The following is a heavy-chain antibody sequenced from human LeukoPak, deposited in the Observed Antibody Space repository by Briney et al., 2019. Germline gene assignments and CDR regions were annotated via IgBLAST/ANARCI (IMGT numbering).Heavy chain of an antibody. CDR1: GFTFSSYS. J-gene: IGHJ4*02. CDR3: ARADTTHPYYFDY. V-gene: IGHV3-21*01. CDR2: ISSSSSYI. Sequence: GGSLRLSCAASGFTFSSYSMNWVRQAPGKGLEWVSSISSSSSYIYYADSVKGRFTISRDNAKNSLYLQVNSLRAEDTAVYYCARADTTHPYYFDYWGQGTLVTVSS. D-gene: IGHD5-18*01.